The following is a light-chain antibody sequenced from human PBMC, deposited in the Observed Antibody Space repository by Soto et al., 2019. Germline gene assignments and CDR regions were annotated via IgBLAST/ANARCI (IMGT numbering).Light chain of an antibody. CDR3: QQYGFSVRNT. V-gene: IGKV3-20*01. CDR2: GAS. Sequence: LTQSPGPLSLSPGENATLSCRASPSVSSSYLASYQQKPGQPPRLLIYGASSRATGVPDRFSGSGSGTDFSLTISRLETEDVAVYFCQQYGFSVRNTFGQGTRLEIK. CDR1: PSVSSSY. J-gene: IGKJ5*01.